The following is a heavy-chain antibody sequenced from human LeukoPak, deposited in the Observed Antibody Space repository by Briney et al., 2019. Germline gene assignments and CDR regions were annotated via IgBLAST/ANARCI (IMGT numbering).Heavy chain of an antibody. CDR2: ISSSGSAI. Sequence: QTGGSLTLSCAASGFTFSSYEMNWVRQAPGKGLEWVSYISSSGSAIYYADPVKGRFTISRNNAKNSLYLQMNSLRAEDTAVYYCEELGITMIGGVWGKGTTVTISS. D-gene: IGHD3-10*02. J-gene: IGHJ6*04. CDR1: GFTFSSYE. V-gene: IGHV3-48*03. CDR3: EELGITMIGGV.